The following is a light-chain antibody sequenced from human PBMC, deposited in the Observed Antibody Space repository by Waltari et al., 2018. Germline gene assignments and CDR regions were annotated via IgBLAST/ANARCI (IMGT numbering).Light chain of an antibody. CDR2: DVT. CDR3: CSFAGTYTWV. V-gene: IGLV2-11*01. CDR1: TRDVGGYNH. J-gene: IGLJ3*02. Sequence: SALTQPRSVSVSPGQSVIISCTGTTRDVGGYNHVSWYQHHPGKAPKLMIFDVTQRPSGVPDRFSGSKSANTASLTISGLQAEDEADYYCCSFAGTYTWVFGGGTKVTVL.